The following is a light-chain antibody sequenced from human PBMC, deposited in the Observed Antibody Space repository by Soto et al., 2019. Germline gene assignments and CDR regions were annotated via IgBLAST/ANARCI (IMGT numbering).Light chain of an antibody. J-gene: IGKJ5*01. CDR3: HQGSKWPT. V-gene: IGKV3-11*01. CDR1: QSVSSY. CDR2: DAS. Sequence: EIVLTQSPATLSLSPGERATLSCRASQSVSSYLTWYQQKPGQAPRLLIYDASNRATGIPARFSGSGSGTDLTITISSLEPEDFSGYYCHQGSKWPTFGQGTRLEIK.